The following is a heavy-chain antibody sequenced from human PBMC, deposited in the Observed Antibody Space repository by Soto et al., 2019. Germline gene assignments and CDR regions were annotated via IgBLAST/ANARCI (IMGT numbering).Heavy chain of an antibody. V-gene: IGHV1-2*02. D-gene: IGHD6-13*01. CDR3: ATQGVRDSSSWNPKQYQYGLDV. Sequence: GDSVKVSCKASGYTFTAYHLHWVRRAPGQGLERMGWLNPNSGGTNLAQRFQGRVTLTRDTSVGTAYMELASLISDDTAVYYCATQGVRDSSSWNPKQYQYGLDVWGQGTTVTVSS. CDR1: GYTFTAYH. CDR2: LNPNSGGT. J-gene: IGHJ6*02.